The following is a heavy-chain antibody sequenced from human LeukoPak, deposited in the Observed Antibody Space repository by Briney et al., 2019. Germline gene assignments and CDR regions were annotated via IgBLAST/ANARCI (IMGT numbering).Heavy chain of an antibody. Sequence: GGSLRLSCAASGFTFSSYGMHWVRQAPSKGLEWVAVISYDGSNKYYADSVKGRFTISRDNSKNTLYLQMNSLRAEDTAVYYCAKNLLGYCSSTSCSPENYWGQGTLVTVSS. J-gene: IGHJ4*02. CDR1: GFTFSSYG. CDR2: ISYDGSNK. D-gene: IGHD2-2*01. V-gene: IGHV3-30*18. CDR3: AKNLLGYCSSTSCSPENY.